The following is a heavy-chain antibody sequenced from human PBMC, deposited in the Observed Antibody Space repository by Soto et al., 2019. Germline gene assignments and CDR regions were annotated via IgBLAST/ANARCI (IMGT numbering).Heavy chain of an antibody. CDR3: AREPGRSSNRWRVRQVAEGDYSRMDV. CDR2: IIPIFDTE. V-gene: IGHV1-69*06. Sequence: QVQLVQSGAEVKKPGSSVKVSCQASGGTFSSYGISWVRQAPGQGLEWMGGIIPIFDTETYAQKFQGRVTITADTSTSTAYMEVRSLRSEDTAVYYCAREPGRSSNRWRVRQVAEGDYSRMDVWGQGTTVTVSS. J-gene: IGHJ6*02. CDR1: GGTFSSYG. D-gene: IGHD2-2*01.